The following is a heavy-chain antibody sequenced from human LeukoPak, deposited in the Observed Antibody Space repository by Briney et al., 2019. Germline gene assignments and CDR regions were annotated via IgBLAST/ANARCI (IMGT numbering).Heavy chain of an antibody. CDR1: GFTFSSYW. CDR3: ARRRTSGDLDY. Sequence: GGSLRLSCAASGFTFSSYWMHWVRQTPGKGLVWVSRISSDGSSADYADSVKGRFTISRDNARDTLYLQMNSLRAEDTAVYYCARRRTSGDLDYWGQGTLVTVSS. CDR2: ISSDGSSA. D-gene: IGHD2-2*01. J-gene: IGHJ4*02. V-gene: IGHV3-74*01.